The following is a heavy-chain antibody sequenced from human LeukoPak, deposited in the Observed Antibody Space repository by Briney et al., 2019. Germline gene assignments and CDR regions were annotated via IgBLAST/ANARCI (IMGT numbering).Heavy chain of an antibody. CDR3: ARGPDYGSSGYFTAGYFGY. D-gene: IGHD3-22*01. Sequence: ASVKVSCKASGFTFSNYDINWVRQATGHGLEWMGWMNPKSGNTGYAQKFQGRLTITRNTSISTAYMELSSLRSEDTAVYYCARGPDYGSSGYFTAGYFGYWGQGTLITVFS. V-gene: IGHV1-8*03. J-gene: IGHJ4*02. CDR1: GFTFSNYD. CDR2: MNPKSGNT.